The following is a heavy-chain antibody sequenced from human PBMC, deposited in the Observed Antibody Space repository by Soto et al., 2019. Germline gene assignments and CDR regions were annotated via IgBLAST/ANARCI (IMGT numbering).Heavy chain of an antibody. CDR3: ARSSSSSVDYYYYYGMDV. J-gene: IGHJ6*02. V-gene: IGHV4-34*01. CDR1: GGSFSGYY. Sequence: QVQLQQWGAGLLKPSETLSLTCAVYGGSFSGYYWSWIRQPPGKGLEWIGEINHSGSTNYNPSLKSRVTISVDTSKNQFSLKLSSVTAADTAVYYCARSSSSSVDYYYYYGMDVWGQGTTVTVSS. CDR2: INHSGST. D-gene: IGHD6-6*01.